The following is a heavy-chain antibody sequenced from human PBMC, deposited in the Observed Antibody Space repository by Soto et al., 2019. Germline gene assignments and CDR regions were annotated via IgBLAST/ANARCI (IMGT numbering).Heavy chain of an antibody. V-gene: IGHV1-18*04. Sequence: QPQLVQSGPEVMRPGASVKVSCKASGYTFTSYGIIWVRQTPGQGLEWVGWISADSGETDYAQNFNGRLTLTTDASTTTAYMELRSLRPDDTAVYYCARGYSSTWAKSWFDPWGQGTLVSVSS. D-gene: IGHD6-13*01. J-gene: IGHJ5*02. CDR2: ISADSGET. CDR1: GYTFTSYG. CDR3: ARGYSSTWAKSWFDP.